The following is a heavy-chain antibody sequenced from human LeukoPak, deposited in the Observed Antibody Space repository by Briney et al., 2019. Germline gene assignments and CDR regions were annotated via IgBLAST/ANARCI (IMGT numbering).Heavy chain of an antibody. Sequence: GGSLRLSCAASGFTFSNYNMHWVRQAPGKGLEWISYISTSSSTIYYTDSVRGRFTISRDNAKNSLYLQMNSLRDEDTAAYYCARDNSYAFDYWGQGTLVTGSS. CDR1: GFTFSNYN. V-gene: IGHV3-48*02. CDR3: ARDNSYAFDY. CDR2: ISTSSSTI. J-gene: IGHJ4*02. D-gene: IGHD3-16*01.